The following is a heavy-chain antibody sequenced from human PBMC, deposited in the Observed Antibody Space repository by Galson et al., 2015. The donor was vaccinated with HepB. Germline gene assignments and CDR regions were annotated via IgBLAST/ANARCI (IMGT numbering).Heavy chain of an antibody. Sequence: SVKVSCKASGYTFTNFPIHWVRQAPGQRLEWMAWINTGNGHKKYSQKLQDRVTITRDTSASTAYMELHSLRSEDTAIYYCARDQGGASKHCHYWGQGTLVTVAS. CDR2: INTGNGHK. J-gene: IGHJ4*02. CDR3: ARDQGGASKHCHY. D-gene: IGHD3-16*01. V-gene: IGHV1-3*04. CDR1: GYTFTNFP.